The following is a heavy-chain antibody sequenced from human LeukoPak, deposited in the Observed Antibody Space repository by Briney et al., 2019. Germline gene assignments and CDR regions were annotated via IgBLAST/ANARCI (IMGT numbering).Heavy chain of an antibody. CDR1: GFTFSNYW. CDR2: IKQDGSEM. Sequence: AGGSLRLSCVASGFTFSNYWMSWVRQAPGKGLEWVANIKQDGSEMYYVESVKGRFTISRDNAENSLCLQMNSLRAEDTAVYYCATDRGWRTSGYYLYYFEYWGQGTLVTYSS. CDR3: ATDRGWRTSGYYLYYFEY. J-gene: IGHJ4*02. D-gene: IGHD3-3*01. V-gene: IGHV3-7*01.